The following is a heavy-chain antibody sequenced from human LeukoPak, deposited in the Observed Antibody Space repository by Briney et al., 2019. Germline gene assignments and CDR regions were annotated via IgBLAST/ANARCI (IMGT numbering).Heavy chain of an antibody. CDR2: ISYSGST. CDR3: ARHDYGGNLSPLGY. V-gene: IGHV4-39*01. D-gene: IGHD4-23*01. J-gene: IGHJ4*02. CDR1: GGSISSYY. Sequence: PSETLSLTCTVSGGSISSYYWDWIRQPPGKGLEWIGGISYSGSTYYNPSLESRVTMSVDTSNNQFSLKLSSVTAADTAVYYCARHDYGGNLSPLGYWGQGTLVTVSS.